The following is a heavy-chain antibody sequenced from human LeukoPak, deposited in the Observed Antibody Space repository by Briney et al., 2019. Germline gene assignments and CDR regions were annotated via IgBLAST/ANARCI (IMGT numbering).Heavy chain of an antibody. CDR2: IYKSGRM. CDR1: GASIKSGSYH. CDR3: ARGRDCSSTSCYNWFDP. J-gene: IGHJ5*02. V-gene: IGHV4-39*01. Sequence: PSETLSLTCTVSGASIKSGSYHWAWMRQAPGKGLEWIGSIYKSGRMYTNPSLKSRVVVSLDTSKNQFSLKLSSVTAADTAVYYCARGRDCSSTSCYNWFDPWGQGTLVTVSS. D-gene: IGHD2-2*01.